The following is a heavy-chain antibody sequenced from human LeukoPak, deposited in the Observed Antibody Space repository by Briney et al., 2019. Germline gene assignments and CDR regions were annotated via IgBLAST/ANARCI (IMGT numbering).Heavy chain of an antibody. CDR1: GGSISSGDYY. CDR3: ARDGVRGDSEGPDAFDI. Sequence: SETLSLTCTVSGGSISSGDYYWSWIRQPPGRGLEWIGYIYYSGSTYYNPSLKSRVTISIDTSKNQFSLKLSSVTAADTAVYYCARDGVRGDSEGPDAFDIWGQGTMVTVSS. D-gene: IGHD2-21*02. CDR2: IYYSGST. J-gene: IGHJ3*02. V-gene: IGHV4-30-4*01.